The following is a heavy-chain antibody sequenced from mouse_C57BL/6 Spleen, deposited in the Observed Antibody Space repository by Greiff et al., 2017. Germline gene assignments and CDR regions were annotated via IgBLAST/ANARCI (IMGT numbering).Heavy chain of an antibody. D-gene: IGHD2-5*01. CDR2: INPNDGTT. Sequence: EVQLQQSGPELVKPGASVKISCKASGYSFTDYNMNWVKQRNGKSLEWIGVINPNDGTTSYNQKFKGKCTLTVDQSSSTAYMQLNSLTSEDSAVYYCARCHYYSNPNWYFDVWGTGTTVTVSS. CDR3: ARCHYYSNPNWYFDV. J-gene: IGHJ1*03. V-gene: IGHV1-39*01. CDR1: GYSFTDYN.